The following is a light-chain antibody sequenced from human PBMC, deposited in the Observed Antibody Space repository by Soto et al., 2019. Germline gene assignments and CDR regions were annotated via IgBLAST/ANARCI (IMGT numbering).Light chain of an antibody. CDR2: EVN. Sequence: QSVLTRPASVSGSPGQSITISCTGTSSDVGGSNHVSWYQHHPGKVPKVIIYEVNFRPSGVSNRFSGSKSGYTASLTISGLQAEDEADYYCNSQTRSGIRVFGTGTKVTVL. CDR3: NSQTRSGIRV. V-gene: IGLV2-14*01. J-gene: IGLJ1*01. CDR1: SSDVGGSNH.